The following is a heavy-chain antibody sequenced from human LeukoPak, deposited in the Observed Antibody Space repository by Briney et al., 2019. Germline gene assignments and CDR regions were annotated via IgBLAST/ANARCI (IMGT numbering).Heavy chain of an antibody. Sequence: GGSLRLSCTASGFTFGDYAMSWVRQAPGKGLECVRFVRSKAYGGTTEYAASVKGRFTISRDNSKNTLYLQMNSLRAEDTAVYYCAKDHGSWSFDYWGQGTLVTVSS. D-gene: IGHD6-13*01. CDR2: VRSKAYGGTT. J-gene: IGHJ4*02. CDR3: AKDHGSWSFDY. V-gene: IGHV3-49*04. CDR1: GFTFGDYA.